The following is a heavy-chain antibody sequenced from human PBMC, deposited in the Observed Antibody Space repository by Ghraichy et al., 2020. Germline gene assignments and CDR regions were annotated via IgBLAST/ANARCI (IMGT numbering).Heavy chain of an antibody. Sequence: GGSLRLSCAASAFTFDSYAMSWVRQAPGKGLEWVSTISADGPCTYYADSPKGRFTISRDNSKTTMYLQMNSLRAEDTAIYYCAKWGRRRGGGSLDVWGQGTLVTVSS. CDR1: AFTFDSYA. J-gene: IGHJ6*02. D-gene: IGHD2-15*01. CDR2: ISADGPCT. CDR3: AKWGRRRGGGSLDV. V-gene: IGHV3-23*01.